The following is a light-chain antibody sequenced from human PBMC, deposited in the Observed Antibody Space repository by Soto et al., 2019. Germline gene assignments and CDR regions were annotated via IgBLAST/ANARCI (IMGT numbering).Light chain of an antibody. CDR2: DVS. CDR1: SSDVGGYNY. V-gene: IGLV2-14*01. CDR3: SSYTSSSTLGV. J-gene: IGLJ1*01. Sequence: QSVLNQPASVSGSPGQSSTISCAGTSSDVGGYNYVSWYQQHPGKAPKLMIYDVSNRPSGVSNRFSGSKSGNTASLAISGLQAEDEADYYCSSYTSSSTLGVFGTGTKVTVL.